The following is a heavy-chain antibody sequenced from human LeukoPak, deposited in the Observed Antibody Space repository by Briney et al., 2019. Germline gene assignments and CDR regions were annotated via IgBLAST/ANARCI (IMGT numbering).Heavy chain of an antibody. V-gene: IGHV3-30*19. D-gene: IGHD5-12*01. CDR1: GFTFSSYG. J-gene: IGHJ4*02. Sequence: GGSLRLSCAASGFTFSSYGMHWVRQAPGKGLEWVAVISYDGSNKYYADSVKGRFTISRDNSKNTLYLQLNSLRPEDTAVYYCARDQLAYSGYDTLFDHWGQGTLVTVSS. CDR3: ARDQLAYSGYDTLFDH. CDR2: ISYDGSNK.